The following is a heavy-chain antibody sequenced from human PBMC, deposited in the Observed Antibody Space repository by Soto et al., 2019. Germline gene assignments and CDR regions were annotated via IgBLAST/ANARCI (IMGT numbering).Heavy chain of an antibody. CDR3: AKVGTDYGDYGDFFDY. CDR2: ISYDGSNK. V-gene: IGHV3-30*18. Sequence: GGSLRLSCAASGFTFSSYGMHWVRQAPGKGLEWVAVISYDGSNKYYADSVKGRFTISRDNSKNTLYLQMNSLRAEDTAVYYCAKVGTDYGDYGDFFDYWGQGTLVTVSS. J-gene: IGHJ4*02. CDR1: GFTFSSYG. D-gene: IGHD4-17*01.